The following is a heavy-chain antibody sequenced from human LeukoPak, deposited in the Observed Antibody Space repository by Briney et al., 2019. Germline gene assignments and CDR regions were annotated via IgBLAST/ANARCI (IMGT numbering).Heavy chain of an antibody. V-gene: IGHV3-48*03. CDR1: GLSFSRFE. CDR2: ISSWGETI. J-gene: IGHJ6*02. CDR3: ASGVEAGKHYYGMDV. Sequence: GGSLRLSCAASGLSFSRFEMNWVRQAPGKGLEWVPYISSWGETIYYADSVWGRFTISRDNAKNSLFLQMNSLRAEDTAVYYCASGVEAGKHYYGMDVWGQGTTVTVSS. D-gene: IGHD6-13*01.